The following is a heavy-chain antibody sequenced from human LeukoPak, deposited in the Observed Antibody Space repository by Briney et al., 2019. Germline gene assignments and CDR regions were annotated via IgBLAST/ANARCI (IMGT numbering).Heavy chain of an antibody. V-gene: IGHV3-23*01. Sequence: GGSLRLSCAASGFTFSSYAMHWVRQAPGKGLEWVSAISGSGGSTYYADSVKGRFTISRDNSKNTLYLQMNSLRAEDTAVYYCAKDGYYYGSGSNTRGQGTLVTVSS. J-gene: IGHJ4*02. D-gene: IGHD3-10*01. CDR1: GFTFSSYA. CDR2: ISGSGGST. CDR3: AKDGYYYGSGSNT.